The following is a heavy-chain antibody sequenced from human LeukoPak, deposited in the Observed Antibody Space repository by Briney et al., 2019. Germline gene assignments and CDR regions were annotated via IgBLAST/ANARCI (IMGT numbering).Heavy chain of an antibody. CDR2: ISSSGSTI. CDR3: AREGRQQLGLDY. D-gene: IGHD6-13*01. CDR1: GFTFSSYE. J-gene: IGHJ4*02. Sequence: GGSLRLSCAASGFTFSSYEMNWVRQAPGKGLEWVSYISSSGSTIYYADSVKGRFTISRDNAKNSLCLQMNSLRAEDTAVYYCAREGRQQLGLDYWGQGTLVTVFS. V-gene: IGHV3-48*03.